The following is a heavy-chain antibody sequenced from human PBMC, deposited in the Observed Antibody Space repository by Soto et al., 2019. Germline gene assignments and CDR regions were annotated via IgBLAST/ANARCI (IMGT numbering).Heavy chain of an antibody. CDR3: ARELAYCSGGNCYMEGAFDI. D-gene: IGHD2-15*01. Sequence: EVQLWESGGGLVQPGGSLRLSCAASGSTFSSYAMSWVRQAPGKGLEWVSVISGSGDSTYYADSVKGRFTISRDNSKNTRYLPMSSMRGEDTAVYYCARELAYCSGGNCYMEGAFDIWGQGTMVTVSS. V-gene: IGHV3-23*01. CDR1: GSTFSSYA. CDR2: ISGSGDST. J-gene: IGHJ3*02.